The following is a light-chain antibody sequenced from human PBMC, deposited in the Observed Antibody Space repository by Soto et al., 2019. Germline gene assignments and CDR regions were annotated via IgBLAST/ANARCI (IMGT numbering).Light chain of an antibody. J-gene: IGKJ1*01. CDR1: QSVRTNY. V-gene: IGKV3-20*01. Sequence: ISFTQSPGTLSLSPRGRAALACRASQSVRTNYFAWYQHKPGQAPRLLIYGASSRATAIPDRFSGSGSGTDFTLTISRLEPEDFVVYYCQQYGSSPTFGQGTKVDIK. CDR2: GAS. CDR3: QQYGSSPT.